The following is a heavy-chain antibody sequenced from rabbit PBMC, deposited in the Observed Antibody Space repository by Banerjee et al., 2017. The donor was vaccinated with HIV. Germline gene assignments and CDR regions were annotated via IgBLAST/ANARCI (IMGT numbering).Heavy chain of an antibody. J-gene: IGHJ4*01. CDR1: GIDFSSYG. CDR2: IYPDYGST. D-gene: IGHD4-1*01. CDR3: SREWAGAIGWNFNL. V-gene: IGHV1S47*01. Sequence: QEQLVESGGGLVTLGGSLKLSCKASGIDFSSYGISWVRQAPGKGREWIAYIYPDYGSTGCASWVNGRFTSSPDNEQNTVFLQMTRLTAADTATYFCSREWAGAIGWNFNLWGQGTLVTVS.